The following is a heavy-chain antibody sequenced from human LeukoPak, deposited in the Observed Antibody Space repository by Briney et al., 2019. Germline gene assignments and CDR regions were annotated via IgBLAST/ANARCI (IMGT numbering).Heavy chain of an antibody. CDR2: INPNSGGT. CDR3: AREFVLGPSTLAAAGPFDY. J-gene: IGHJ4*02. CDR1: GYTFTGYY. Sequence: GASVKVSCKASGYTFTGYYMHWVRQAPGQGLGWMGWINPNSGGTNYAQKFQGRVTMTRDTSISTAYMELSRLRSDDTAVYYCAREFVLGPSTLAAAGPFDYWGQGTLVTVSS. D-gene: IGHD6-13*01. V-gene: IGHV1-2*02.